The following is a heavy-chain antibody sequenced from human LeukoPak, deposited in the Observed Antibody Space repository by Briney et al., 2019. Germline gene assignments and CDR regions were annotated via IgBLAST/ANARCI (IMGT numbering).Heavy chain of an antibody. CDR3: ARADFTGYSSSPPAEYFQH. CDR2: IIPIFGTA. V-gene: IGHV1-69*13. D-gene: IGHD6-13*01. Sequence: ASVKVSCKASGGTFSSYAISWVRRAPGQGLEWIGGIIPIFGTANYAQKFQGRVTITADESTSTAYMELSSLRSEDTAVYYCARADFTGYSSSPPAEYFQHWGQGTLVTVSS. CDR1: GGTFSSYA. J-gene: IGHJ1*01.